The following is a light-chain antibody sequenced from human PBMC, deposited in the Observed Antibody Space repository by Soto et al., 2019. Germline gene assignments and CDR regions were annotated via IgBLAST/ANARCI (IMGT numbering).Light chain of an antibody. Sequence: DIHMTQSPSSLSASVGYRVTITCQASQDISNYLNWYQQKPGKAPKLLIYDASNLETGVPSRLSGSGSGTDFTFTISSLQPEDIATYYCQQYENLPTFGQGTRLEIK. CDR3: QQYENLPT. CDR2: DAS. CDR1: QDISNY. V-gene: IGKV1-33*01. J-gene: IGKJ5*01.